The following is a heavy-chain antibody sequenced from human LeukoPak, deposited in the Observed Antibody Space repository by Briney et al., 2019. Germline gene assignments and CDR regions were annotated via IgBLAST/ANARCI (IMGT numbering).Heavy chain of an antibody. CDR2: ISATGGST. V-gene: IGHV3-23*01. D-gene: IGHD3-22*01. J-gene: IGHJ4*02. CDR3: AKRSDSSGSYYFDY. Sequence: GGSLRLSCAASGFSFSSYAMNWVRQAPGKGLEWVSAISATGGSTYYADSVKGRFTISRGNSKNTLYLQMNSLRAEDTAVYYCAKRSDSSGSYYFDYWGPGTLVTVSS. CDR1: GFSFSSYA.